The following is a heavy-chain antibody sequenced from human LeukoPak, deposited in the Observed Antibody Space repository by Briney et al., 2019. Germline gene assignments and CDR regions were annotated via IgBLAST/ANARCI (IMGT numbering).Heavy chain of an antibody. D-gene: IGHD3-22*01. CDR3: ARDPTDSSGYPPYYFDY. V-gene: IGHV4-30-4*01. CDR2: IYYSGST. J-gene: IGHJ4*02. Sequence: PSETLSLTCTVSGGSISSGDYYWSWIRQPPGKGLEWIGYIYYSGSTYYNPSLKSRVTISVETSKNQFSLKLSSVTAADTAVYYCARDPTDSSGYPPYYFDYWGQGTLVTVSS. CDR1: GGSISSGDYY.